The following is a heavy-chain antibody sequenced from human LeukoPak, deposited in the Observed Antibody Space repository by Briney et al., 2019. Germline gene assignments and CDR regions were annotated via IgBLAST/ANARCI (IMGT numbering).Heavy chain of an antibody. CDR3: ARHRRDLGYCSSTSCQDYYYYYYYMDV. CDR1: GYSISSGYY. Sequence: SETLSLTCAVSGYSISSGYYWGWIRQPPGKGLEWIGSIYHCGSTYYNPSLKSRVTISVDTSKNQFSLKLSSVTAADTAVYYCARHRRDLGYCSSTSCQDYYYYYYYMDVWGKGTTVTVSS. D-gene: IGHD2-2*01. J-gene: IGHJ6*03. V-gene: IGHV4-38-2*01. CDR2: IYHCGST.